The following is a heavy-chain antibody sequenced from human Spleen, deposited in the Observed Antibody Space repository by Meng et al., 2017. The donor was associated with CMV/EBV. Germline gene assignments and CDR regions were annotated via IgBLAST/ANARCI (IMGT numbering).Heavy chain of an antibody. CDR1: GGSISSSSYY. CDR3: ARGYSSGKTDY. J-gene: IGHJ4*02. Sequence: LREAGPGRLKPSETLSVTCTVPGGSISSSSYYWGWIRQPPGKGLEWIGSIYYSGSTYYNPSLKSRVTISVDTSKNQFSLKLSSVTAADTAVYYCARGYSSGKTDYWGQGTLVTVSS. D-gene: IGHD6-19*01. CDR2: IYYSGST. V-gene: IGHV4-39*07.